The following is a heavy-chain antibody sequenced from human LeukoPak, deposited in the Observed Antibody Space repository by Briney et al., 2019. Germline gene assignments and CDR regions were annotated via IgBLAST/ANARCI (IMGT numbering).Heavy chain of an antibody. J-gene: IGHJ3*02. CDR3: ARAGLWELQPVFAFDM. CDR2: IYYSGRT. CDR1: GGSISSYY. V-gene: IGHV4-59*01. Sequence: SETLSLTCSLCGGSISSYYSSWMPHPPGKAREGSGYIYYSGRTKYNPPLKRRVTISVDTSKKQFSLKLSAVTAADTAVYYCARAGLWELQPVFAFDMWGQGTMVTVSS. D-gene: IGHD1-26*01.